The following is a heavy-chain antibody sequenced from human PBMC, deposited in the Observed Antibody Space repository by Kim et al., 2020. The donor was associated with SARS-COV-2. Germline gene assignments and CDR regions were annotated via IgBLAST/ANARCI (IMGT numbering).Heavy chain of an antibody. V-gene: IGHV1-8*01. D-gene: IGHD3-3*01. CDR1: GYTFTSYD. CDR3: ARGPSFSYDFWSGYHLLGGYYYYGMDV. CDR2: MNPNSGNT. Sequence: ASVKVSCKASGYTFTSYDINWVRQATGQGLEWMGWMNPNSGNTGYAQKFQGRVTMTRNTSISTAYMELSSLRSEDTAVYYCARGPSFSYDFWSGYHLLGGYYYYGMDVWGQGTTVTVSS. J-gene: IGHJ6*02.